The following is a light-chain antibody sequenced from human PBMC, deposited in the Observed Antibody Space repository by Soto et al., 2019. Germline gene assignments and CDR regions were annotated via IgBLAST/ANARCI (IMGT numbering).Light chain of an antibody. Sequence: DLVIAESALTVHVTGGQPTTNSCRSSQTLVHSNGDTYLQWYQQRPGQSPRRLIFQVSNRDPGVPDRFSVSGSGTDFTLNISWVAAEYNGVYYCMQGTRCPFTFAPGTKVDIK. V-gene: IGKV2-30*02. CDR1: QTLVHSNGDTY. CDR3: MQGTRCPFT. CDR2: QVS. J-gene: IGKJ3*01.